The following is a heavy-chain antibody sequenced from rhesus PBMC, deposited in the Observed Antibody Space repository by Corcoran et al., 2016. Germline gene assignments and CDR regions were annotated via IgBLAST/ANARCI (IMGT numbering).Heavy chain of an antibody. Sequence: EGQLVESCGDLVQPGGYLRVSWAASGFTLIISGLHWVRQAPGKGLEWVAVISSDGINKQYADSVRDRFTISRDNSRNIVYLQMNNLKLEDTAVYYCSRFDVWGPGVLVIVSS. CDR2: ISSDGINK. J-gene: IGHJ5-1*01. CDR3: SRFDV. V-gene: IGHV3-54*02. CDR1: GFTLIISG.